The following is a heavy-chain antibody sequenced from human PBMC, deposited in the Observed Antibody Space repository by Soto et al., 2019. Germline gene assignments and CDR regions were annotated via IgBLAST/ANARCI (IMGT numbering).Heavy chain of an antibody. D-gene: IGHD2-2*01. Sequence: SETLSLTCAVYGGSFSGYYWSWIRQPPGKGLEWIGEINHSGSTNYNPSFKSRVTISVDTSKNQFSLKLSSVTAADTAVYYCARIKVVPAAVHAGAFDYWGQGTLVTVSS. CDR1: GGSFSGYY. J-gene: IGHJ4*02. CDR2: INHSGST. CDR3: ARIKVVPAAVHAGAFDY. V-gene: IGHV4-34*01.